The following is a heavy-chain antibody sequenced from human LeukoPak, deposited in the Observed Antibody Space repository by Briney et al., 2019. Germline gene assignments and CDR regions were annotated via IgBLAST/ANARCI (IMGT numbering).Heavy chain of an antibody. CDR1: GFTFSSYA. V-gene: IGHV3-30-3*01. J-gene: IGHJ4*02. Sequence: GGSLRLSCAASGFTFSSYAMHWVRQAPGKGLEWVAVISYDGSNKYYADSVKGRFTISRDNSKNTLYLQMNSLRAEDTAVYYCARGFTDGDSYFDYWGQGTLVTVSS. CDR2: ISYDGSNK. CDR3: ARGFTDGDSYFDY. D-gene: IGHD4-17*01.